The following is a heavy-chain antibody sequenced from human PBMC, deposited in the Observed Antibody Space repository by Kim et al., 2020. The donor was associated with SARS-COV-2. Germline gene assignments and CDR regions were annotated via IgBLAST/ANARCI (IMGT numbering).Heavy chain of an antibody. CDR1: RVSFSDND. J-gene: IGHJ6*03. D-gene: IGHD3-10*01. Sequence: SETLSLTCAVYRVSFSDNDWNWVRQAPGKGLEWIGEITHTGTTAYNESLKSRVTLAVDRSKNQFSLTVRSVTAADTAKYFCVRGARHFGESRGWFGPKHYFYYIDVWRKGTTVLVSS. CDR3: VRGARHFGESRGWFGPKHYFYYIDV. CDR2: ITHTGTT. V-gene: IGHV4-34*01.